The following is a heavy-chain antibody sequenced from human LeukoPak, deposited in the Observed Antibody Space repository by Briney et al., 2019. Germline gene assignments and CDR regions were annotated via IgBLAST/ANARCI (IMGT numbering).Heavy chain of an antibody. CDR3: ARGRGHDY. J-gene: IGHJ4*02. V-gene: IGHV4-34*01. CDR2: INHSGST. CDR1: GGSFSGYY. Sequence: SETLSLTCAVYGGSFSGYYWSWIRQPPGKGLEWIGEINHSGSTNYNPSLKSRVTISVDTSKNQFSLKLSSVTAADTAVYYCARGRGHDYWGQGALVTVSS.